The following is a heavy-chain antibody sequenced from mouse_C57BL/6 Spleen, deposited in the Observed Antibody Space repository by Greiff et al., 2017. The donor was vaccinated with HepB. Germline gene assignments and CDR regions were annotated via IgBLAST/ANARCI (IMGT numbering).Heavy chain of an antibody. CDR2: INPNNGGT. Sequence: EVQLQQSGPELVKPGASVKISCKASGYTFTDYYMNWVKQSHGKSLEWIGDINPNNGGTSYNQKFKGKATLTVDKSSSTAYMELRSLTSEDSAVYYGARGDYGSSYVYYAMDYWGQRTSVTVSS. D-gene: IGHD1-1*01. J-gene: IGHJ4*01. CDR3: ARGDYGSSYVYYAMDY. V-gene: IGHV1-26*01. CDR1: GYTFTDYY.